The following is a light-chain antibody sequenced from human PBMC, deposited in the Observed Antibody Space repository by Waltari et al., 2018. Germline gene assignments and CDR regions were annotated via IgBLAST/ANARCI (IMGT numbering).Light chain of an antibody. Sequence: EIVLTQSPDTLSLSPGERATLSCRASQTISGTYLAWYQQRPGQAPRLLIYAASNRATGVPDRFSGSGSGTDFTLSIRRLEPEDFAVYYCQQYGDSPSFTFGPGTRVDVK. CDR1: QTISGTY. J-gene: IGKJ1*01. CDR3: QQYGDSPSFT. CDR2: AAS. V-gene: IGKV3-20*01.